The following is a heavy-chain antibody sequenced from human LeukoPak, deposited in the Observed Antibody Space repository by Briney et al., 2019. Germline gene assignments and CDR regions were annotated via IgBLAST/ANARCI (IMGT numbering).Heavy chain of an antibody. CDR2: IAASGGST. CDR1: GFTFSDYA. V-gene: IGHV3-23*01. CDR3: AKGYYASGSSLSAFDS. Sequence: GGSLRLSCAASGFTFSDYAMSWVRQAPGKGLEWVSGIAASGGSTYYADSAKGRFTISRDNYKNTLVLQVNSMRAEDTAVYYCAKGYYASGSSLSAFDSWGQGTLVTVSS. J-gene: IGHJ4*02. D-gene: IGHD3-10*01.